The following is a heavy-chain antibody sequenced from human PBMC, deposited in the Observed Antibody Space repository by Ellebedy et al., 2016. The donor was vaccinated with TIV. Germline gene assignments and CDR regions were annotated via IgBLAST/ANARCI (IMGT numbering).Heavy chain of an antibody. CDR3: ATARRDPLYYGVDV. CDR1: GGSISSRTRY. V-gene: IGHV4-39*01. J-gene: IGHJ6*02. Sequence: MPSETLSLTCTVSGGSISSRTRYWGWFRQTPEKGLEWIGTVYFTGTTYYNPSLSNRVTISADTSNNQFSLKLTSVTAADTAVYYCATARRDPLYYGVDVWGRGTTVTVSS. D-gene: IGHD6-13*01. CDR2: VYFTGTT.